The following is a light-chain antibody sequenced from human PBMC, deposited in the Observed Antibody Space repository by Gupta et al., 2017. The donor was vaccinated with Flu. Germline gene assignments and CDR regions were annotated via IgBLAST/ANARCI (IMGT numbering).Light chain of an antibody. Sequence: EIVMTQSPATLSVSPGERATLSCRASQSLSGNLAWYQQKPGQAPRLLIYGASTRATGNPARFSGSGSGTEFTLTISRLQSEDFAVYHCQQYNTRPWTFGQGTKVEIK. CDR1: QSLSGN. J-gene: IGKJ1*01. CDR2: GAS. CDR3: QQYNTRPWT. V-gene: IGKV3-15*01.